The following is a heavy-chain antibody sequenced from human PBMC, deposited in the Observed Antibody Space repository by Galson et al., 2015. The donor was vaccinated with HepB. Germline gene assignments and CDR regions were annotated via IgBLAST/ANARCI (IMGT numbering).Heavy chain of an antibody. J-gene: IGHJ4*02. V-gene: IGHV1-8*01. CDR1: GYTFTSYD. CDR3: ARGLLWGQQLVC. Sequence: SVKVSCKASGYTFTSYDINWVRQATGQGLEWMGWMNPNSGNTGYAQKFQGRVTMTRNTSISTAYMGLSSLRSEDTAVYYCARGLLWGQQLVCWGQGTLVTVSS. D-gene: IGHD6-13*01. CDR2: MNPNSGNT.